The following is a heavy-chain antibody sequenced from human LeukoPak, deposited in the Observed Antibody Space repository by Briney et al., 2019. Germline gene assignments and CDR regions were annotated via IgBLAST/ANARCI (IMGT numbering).Heavy chain of an antibody. CDR2: ISGSGVTT. V-gene: IGHV3-23*01. CDR1: GFTFSSYA. D-gene: IGHD1-26*01. Sequence: PGGSLRLSWVASGFTFSSYAMSWVRQAPGKGLEWVSAISGSGVTTHYAGSVKGRFSISRDNSKNTLYLQMNSLRAEDTALYYCAKKVVVGATSPYSDFQDWGQGTLVTVSS. J-gene: IGHJ1*01. CDR3: AKKVVVGATSPYSDFQD.